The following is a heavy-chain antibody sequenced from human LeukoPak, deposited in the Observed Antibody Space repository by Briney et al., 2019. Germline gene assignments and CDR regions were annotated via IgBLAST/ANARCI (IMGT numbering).Heavy chain of an antibody. CDR1: GFTFSTYA. J-gene: IGHJ4*02. CDR2: ISGSGGST. V-gene: IGHV3-23*01. CDR3: AKSSYYDSSGYYREYYFDY. Sequence: GGSLRLSCAASGFTFSTYAMSWVRQALGKGLEWVSAISGSGGSTNYADSVKGRVTVSRDNSKSTLYLQMNSLRAEDTAVYYCAKSSYYDSSGYYREYYFDYWGQGTLVTVSS. D-gene: IGHD3-22*01.